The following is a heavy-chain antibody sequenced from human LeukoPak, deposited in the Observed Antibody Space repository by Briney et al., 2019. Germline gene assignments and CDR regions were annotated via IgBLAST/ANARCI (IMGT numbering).Heavy chain of an antibody. J-gene: IGHJ4*02. D-gene: IGHD3-16*01. V-gene: IGHV4-39*01. Sequence: PSETLSLTCTVSGGSISSSSYYWGWIRQPPGKGLEWIGSIYYSGSTYYNPSLKSRVTISVDTSKNQFSLKLSSVTAADTAVYYCARGGRVLFDHWGQGTLVTVSS. CDR1: GGSISSSSYY. CDR2: IYYSGST. CDR3: ARGGRVLFDH.